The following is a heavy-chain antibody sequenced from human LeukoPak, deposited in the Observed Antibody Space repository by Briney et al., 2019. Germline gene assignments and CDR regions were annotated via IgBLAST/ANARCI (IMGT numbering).Heavy chain of an antibody. Sequence: GGSLRLSCAASGLTFSSYWMSWVRQAPGKGLEWVANINHDGNEKYYVDSVTGRFTISRDNAKNSLYLQMNSLRVEDTAVYYCARAGAIGSVDYWGQGTLVPVSS. CDR3: ARAGAIGSVDY. D-gene: IGHD2-15*01. V-gene: IGHV3-7*01. CDR2: INHDGNEK. J-gene: IGHJ4*02. CDR1: GLTFSSYW.